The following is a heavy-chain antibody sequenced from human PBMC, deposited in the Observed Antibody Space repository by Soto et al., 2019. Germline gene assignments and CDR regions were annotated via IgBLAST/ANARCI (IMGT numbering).Heavy chain of an antibody. D-gene: IGHD6-6*01. J-gene: IGHJ4*02. Sequence: GGSLRLSCAAPGFTVSGNYMSWVRQAPGKGLEWVSVIYNGGGTYYADSVKGRFTISRDNSKNTLYLQMNSLRAEDTAVYYCVSTRGSSYDYWGQGTLVTVSS. CDR3: VSTRGSSYDY. CDR1: GFTVSGNY. CDR2: IYNGGGT. V-gene: IGHV3-53*01.